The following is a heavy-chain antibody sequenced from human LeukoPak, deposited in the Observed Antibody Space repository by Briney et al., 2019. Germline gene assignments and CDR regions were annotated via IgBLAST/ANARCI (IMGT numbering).Heavy chain of an antibody. CDR2: IIPIFGTA. V-gene: IGHV1-69*05. J-gene: IGHJ4*02. CDR3: ARAGAAAGTWDY. CDR1: GGTFSSYA. Sequence: SVKVSCKASGGTFSSYAISWVRQAPGQGLEWMGGIIPIFGTANYAQKFQGRVTITTDESTSTAYMELSSLRSEDTAVYYCARAGAAAGTWDYWGQGTLVTVSS. D-gene: IGHD6-13*01.